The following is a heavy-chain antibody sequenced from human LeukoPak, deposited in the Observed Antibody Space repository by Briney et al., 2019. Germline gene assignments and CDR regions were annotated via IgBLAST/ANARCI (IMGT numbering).Heavy chain of an antibody. CDR3: TKDQQSISYSP. Sequence: GGSLRLSCAASGFTFSSYAMSWVRQAPGKGLEWISTISGSGGSTYYVDSVKGRFTISRDNSKNTLYLQMNSLRAEDTAIYYCTKDQQSISYSPWGQGTLVIVSP. CDR2: ISGSGGST. D-gene: IGHD4-11*01. J-gene: IGHJ5*02. V-gene: IGHV3-23*01. CDR1: GFTFSSYA.